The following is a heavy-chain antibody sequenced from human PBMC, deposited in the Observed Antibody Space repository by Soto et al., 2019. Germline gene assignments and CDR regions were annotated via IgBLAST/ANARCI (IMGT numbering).Heavy chain of an antibody. Sequence: GGSLRLSCAASGFTFSGYRMHWVRQAPGKGLVWVSRINSDGSSTDYADSVRGRFTISRDNAKNTLHLQMDSLRAEGTAVYYCARTNYHLDLWGQGTPVTVSS. CDR3: ARTNYHLDL. D-gene: IGHD2-2*01. J-gene: IGHJ5*02. CDR1: GFTFSGYR. V-gene: IGHV3-74*01. CDR2: INSDGSST.